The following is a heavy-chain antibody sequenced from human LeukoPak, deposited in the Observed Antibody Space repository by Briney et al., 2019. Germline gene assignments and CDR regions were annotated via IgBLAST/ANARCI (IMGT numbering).Heavy chain of an antibody. V-gene: IGHV4-59*08. CDR2: IYYSGST. J-gene: IGHJ6*02. Sequence: PSETLSLTCTVSGGSISSYYWSWIRQPRGKGLEWIGSIYYSGSTNYNPSLKSRVTISVDTSKNQFSLKRSSVTAADTAVYYCAGSMVRGVTTGSYYYYGMDVWGQGTTVTVSS. D-gene: IGHD3-10*01. CDR3: AGSMVRGVTTGSYYYYGMDV. CDR1: GGSISSYY.